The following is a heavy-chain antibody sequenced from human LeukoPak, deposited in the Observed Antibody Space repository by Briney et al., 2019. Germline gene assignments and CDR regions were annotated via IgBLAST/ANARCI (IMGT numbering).Heavy chain of an antibody. J-gene: IGHJ3*02. V-gene: IGHV3-74*01. Sequence: GGSLRLSCAASAFTFSTYWMHWVRQAPGKGLVWVSRINRDGSSTSYADSVKGRFTISRDNAKNTLYLQMNSLRAEDTAVYYCARDRETYYDILTGYYTLGDAFDIWGQGTMVTVSS. CDR3: ARDRETYYDILTGYYTLGDAFDI. CDR2: INRDGSST. CDR1: AFTFSTYW. D-gene: IGHD3-9*01.